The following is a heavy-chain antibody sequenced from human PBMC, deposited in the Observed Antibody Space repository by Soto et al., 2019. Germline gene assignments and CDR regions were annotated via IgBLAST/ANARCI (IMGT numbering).Heavy chain of an antibody. CDR2: IIPIFGTA. J-gene: IGHJ6*02. Sequence: QVQLVQSGAEVKKPGSSVKVSCKASGGTFSSYAISWVRQAPGQGLEWMGGIIPIFGTANYAQKIQGRVTITADEATSTAYMELSSLRSEDTAVYYCAIDRRVVPAASDYYYGMDVWGQGTTVTVSS. CDR1: GGTFSSYA. V-gene: IGHV1-69*01. CDR3: AIDRRVVPAASDYYYGMDV. D-gene: IGHD2-2*01.